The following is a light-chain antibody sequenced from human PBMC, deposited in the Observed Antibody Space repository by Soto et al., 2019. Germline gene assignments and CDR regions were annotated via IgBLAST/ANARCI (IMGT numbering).Light chain of an antibody. V-gene: IGKV1-5*03. CDR3: QQYQSLWT. CDR1: QSISSW. Sequence: DIQMTQSPSTLSASVGDTVTITCRASQSISSWLAWYQQKPGKAPKVLIYKASSLESGVPLRFSGSGSGTEFTLTISSLQPDDSATYYCQQYQSLWTFGQGTKVEIK. CDR2: KAS. J-gene: IGKJ1*01.